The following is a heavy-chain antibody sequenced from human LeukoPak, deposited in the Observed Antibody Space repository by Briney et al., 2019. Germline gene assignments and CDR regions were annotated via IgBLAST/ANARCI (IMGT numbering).Heavy chain of an antibody. CDR3: ARLSVIVGSTLEYYYYYMDV. CDR2: SNDSGGT. CDR1: GGTFSGYY. Sequence: PSETLSLTCAVYGGTFSGYYWSWIRQPPGKRLEWVGESNDSGGTNYNPSLKSRVTISADKSKNQVSLKLTSVAAADTAVYYCARLSVIVGSTLEYYYYYMDVWGQGTTVTVSS. V-gene: IGHV4-34*01. D-gene: IGHD1-26*01. J-gene: IGHJ6*03.